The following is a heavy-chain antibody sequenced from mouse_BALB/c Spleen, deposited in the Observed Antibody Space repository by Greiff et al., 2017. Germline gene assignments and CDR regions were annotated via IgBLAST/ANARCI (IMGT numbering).Heavy chain of an antibody. V-gene: IGHV3-6*02. Sequence: EVKVEESGPGLVKPSQSLSLTCSVTGYSITSGYYWNWIRQFPGNKLEWMGYISYDGSNNYNPSLKNRISITRDTSKNQFFLKLNSVTTEDTATYYCAYGNYRAMDYWGQGTSVTVSS. D-gene: IGHD2-1*01. CDR2: ISYDGSN. CDR3: AYGNYRAMDY. CDR1: GYSITSGYY. J-gene: IGHJ4*01.